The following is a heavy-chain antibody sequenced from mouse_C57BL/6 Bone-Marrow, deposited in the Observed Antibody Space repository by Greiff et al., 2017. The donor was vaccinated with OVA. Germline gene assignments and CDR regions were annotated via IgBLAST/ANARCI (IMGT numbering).Heavy chain of an antibody. V-gene: IGHV1-81*01. CDR3: ARGPGSSYYAMDY. Sequence: VQLVESGAELARPGASVKLSCKASGYTFTSYGISWVKQRTGQGLEWIGEIYPRSGNTYYNEKLKGKATLTADKSSSTAYMELRSLTSEDSAVYFCARGPGSSYYAMDYWGQGTSVTVSS. CDR1: GYTFTSYG. D-gene: IGHD1-1*01. CDR2: IYPRSGNT. J-gene: IGHJ4*01.